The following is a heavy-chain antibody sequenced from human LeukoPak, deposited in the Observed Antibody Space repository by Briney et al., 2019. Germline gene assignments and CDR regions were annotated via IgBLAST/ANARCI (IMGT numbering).Heavy chain of an antibody. J-gene: IGHJ4*02. CDR3: AKSGSYYDILTGYTEEYYFDY. CDR2: ISGSGGNT. Sequence: GGSLRLSCAASGFTFSSYGMSWVRQAPGKGLEWVSAISGSGGNTYYADSVKGRFTISRDNSKNTLYLQMNSLRAEDTAVYYCAKSGSYYDILTGYTEEYYFDYWGQGTLVTVSS. D-gene: IGHD3-9*01. V-gene: IGHV3-23*01. CDR1: GFTFSSYG.